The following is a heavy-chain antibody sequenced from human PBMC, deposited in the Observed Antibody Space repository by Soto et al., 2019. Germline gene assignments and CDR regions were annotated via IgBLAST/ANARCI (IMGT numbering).Heavy chain of an antibody. CDR3: AVAMVRAILIVEASGMHV. CDR1: GGSFNNYA. D-gene: IGHD3-10*01. J-gene: IGHJ6*04. Sequence: VHLVQSGAEVKKPGSSVKVSCKTSGGSFNNYAVSWVRQAPGQGLEWMGGIIPNFDTPNYAQKFQDRVTIIAGESRKTVYRELRSLISNDTAVYDCAVAMVRAILIVEASGMHVWGKGTTVIFSS. V-gene: IGHV1-69*01. CDR2: IIPNFDTP.